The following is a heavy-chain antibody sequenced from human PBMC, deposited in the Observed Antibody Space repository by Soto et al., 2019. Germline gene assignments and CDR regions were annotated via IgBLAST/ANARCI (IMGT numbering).Heavy chain of an antibody. D-gene: IGHD2-15*01. Sequence: SETLSLTCTVSGGSISSYYWSWIRQPPGKGLEWIAYMYYSGSTNYNPSLKSRVTISLDTSKNQFSLKLTSVTAADTAVYYCARIRGYCSGGLCYWGTGFDPWGQGTLVTVS. CDR2: MYYSGST. V-gene: IGHV4-59*08. CDR3: ARIRGYCSGGLCYWGTGFDP. CDR1: GGSISSYY. J-gene: IGHJ5*02.